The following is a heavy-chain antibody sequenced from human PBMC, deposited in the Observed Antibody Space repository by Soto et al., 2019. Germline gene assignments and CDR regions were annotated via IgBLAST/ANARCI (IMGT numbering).Heavy chain of an antibody. V-gene: IGHV4-61*01. CDR1: GDSVSNENYH. CDR3: ARSQRGRTAFTFDY. CDR2: IYYSGTT. J-gene: IGHJ4*02. Sequence: SETLSLTCAVSGDSVSNENYHWSWIRQPPGKGLEWIGYIYYSGTTNYNSYLKSRLSLSVDMSKNQFSLQLTSVTAADTAVYFCARSQRGRTAFTFDYWGQGVLVTVSS. D-gene: IGHD3-16*01.